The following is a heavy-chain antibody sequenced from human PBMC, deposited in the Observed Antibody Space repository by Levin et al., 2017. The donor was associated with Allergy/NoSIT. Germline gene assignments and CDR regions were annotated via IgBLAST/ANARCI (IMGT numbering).Heavy chain of an antibody. V-gene: IGHV3-23*01. CDR3: AKRPTIGFGNFDY. J-gene: IGHJ4*02. Sequence: QTGGSLRLSCAASGFTFSSYAMSWVRQAPGKGLEWVSAISGSGGSTYYADSVKGRFTISRDNSKNTLYLQMNSLRAEDTAVYYCAKRPTIGFGNFDYWGQGTLVTVSS. CDR2: ISGSGGST. D-gene: IGHD3-10*01. CDR1: GFTFSSYA.